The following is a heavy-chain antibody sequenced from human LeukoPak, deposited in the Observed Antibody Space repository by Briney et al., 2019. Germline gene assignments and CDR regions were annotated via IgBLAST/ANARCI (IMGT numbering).Heavy chain of an antibody. Sequence: ASVKVSCKASGYSFTGYYMHWVRQAPGQGLEWMGWINPYSGGTNYAQKLQGRVTMTTDTSTSTVYMEVRSLRSDDTAVYYCARSTHRGGDAFDIWGQGTMVTVSS. D-gene: IGHD2/OR15-2a*01. CDR2: INPYSGGT. J-gene: IGHJ3*02. CDR1: GYSFTGYY. V-gene: IGHV1-2*02. CDR3: ARSTHRGGDAFDI.